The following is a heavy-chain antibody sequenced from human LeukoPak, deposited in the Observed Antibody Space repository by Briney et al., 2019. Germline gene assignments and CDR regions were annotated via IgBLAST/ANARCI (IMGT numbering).Heavy chain of an antibody. J-gene: IGHJ4*02. Sequence: GAPVKVSCKASGYTFTGYYMHWVRQAPGQGLEWMGWINPNSGGTNYAQKFQGRVTMTRDTSISTAYMELSRLRSDDTAVYYCARDSGSGSRTEYYFDYWGQGTLVTVSS. V-gene: IGHV1-2*02. CDR3: ARDSGSGSRTEYYFDY. D-gene: IGHD3-10*01. CDR1: GYTFTGYY. CDR2: INPNSGGT.